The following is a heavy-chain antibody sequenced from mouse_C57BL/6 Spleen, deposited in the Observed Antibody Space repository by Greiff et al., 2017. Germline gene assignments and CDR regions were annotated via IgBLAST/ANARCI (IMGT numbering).Heavy chain of an antibody. CDR1: GYAFSSYW. CDR2: IYPGVGDT. J-gene: IGHJ2*01. D-gene: IGHD1-1*01. Sequence: QVQLQQSGAELVKPGASVKISCKASGYAFSSYWMNWVKQRSGKGLEWIGQIYPGVGDTNYNGKFKGKATLTADKSSSTAYMPLSSLTSEDSAVYFCARSSYYYGSSRYYFGDWGQGTNLTVSS. CDR3: ARSSYYYGSSRYYFGD. V-gene: IGHV1-80*01.